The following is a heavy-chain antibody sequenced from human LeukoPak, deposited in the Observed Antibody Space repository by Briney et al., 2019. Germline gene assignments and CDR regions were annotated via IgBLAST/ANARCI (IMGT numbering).Heavy chain of an antibody. V-gene: IGHV3-30*19. CDR1: GFTFSSYG. D-gene: IGHD1-26*01. CDR2: ISYDGSNK. J-gene: IGHJ1*01. CDR3: ARDSLEWELREYFQH. Sequence: GGSLRLSCAASGFTFSSYGMHWVRQAPGKGLEWVAVISYDGSNKYYADSVKGRFTISRDNSKNTLYLQMNSLRAEDTAVYYCARDSLEWELREYFQHWGQGTLVTVSS.